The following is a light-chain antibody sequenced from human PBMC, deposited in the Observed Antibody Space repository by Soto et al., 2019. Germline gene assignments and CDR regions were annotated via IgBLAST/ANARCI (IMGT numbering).Light chain of an antibody. V-gene: IGLV1-44*01. CDR1: SSNIGGNA. J-gene: IGLJ3*02. CDR3: ATWDERLNGWV. Sequence: QSVLTQPPSVSGTPGQRVTISCSGGSSNIGGNAVNWYQQLPGAAPKLLIYTHNQRPSGVPDRFSGSKSGTSASLAISGLQSEDEADYYCATWDERLNGWVFGGGTKLTVL. CDR2: THN.